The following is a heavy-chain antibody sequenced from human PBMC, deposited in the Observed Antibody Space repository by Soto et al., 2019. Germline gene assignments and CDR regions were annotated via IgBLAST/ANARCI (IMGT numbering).Heavy chain of an antibody. Sequence: PSETLSLTCTVSGGSISRGGYYWSWLRQHPGKGLEWIGYIYCSGSTYYNPSLKSRVTISVDTSKNQCSLKLSSVTAADTAVYYCARNGADDSSGYYYSFDYWGQGTLVTVSS. D-gene: IGHD3-22*01. CDR2: IYCSGST. CDR1: GGSISRGGYY. J-gene: IGHJ4*02. V-gene: IGHV4-31*03. CDR3: ARNGADDSSGYYYSFDY.